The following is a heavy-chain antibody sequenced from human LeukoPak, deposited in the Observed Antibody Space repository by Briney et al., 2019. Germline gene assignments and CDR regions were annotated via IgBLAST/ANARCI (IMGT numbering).Heavy chain of an antibody. CDR2: MNPNSGNT. J-gene: IGHJ6*02. D-gene: IGHD5-18*01. Sequence: ASVKVSCKASGYTFTGYYMHWVRQATGQGLEWMGWMNPNSGNTGYAQKFQGRVTMTRNTSISTAYMELSSLRSEDTAVYYCARGRAGSYGYRVYYYYGMDVWGQGTTVTVSS. V-gene: IGHV1-8*02. CDR3: ARGRAGSYGYRVYYYYGMDV. CDR1: GYTFTGYY.